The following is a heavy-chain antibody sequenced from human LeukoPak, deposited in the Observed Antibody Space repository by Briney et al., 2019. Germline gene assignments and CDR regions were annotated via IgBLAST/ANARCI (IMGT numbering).Heavy chain of an antibody. CDR1: GFTVSSHY. J-gene: IGHJ3*01. D-gene: IGHD3-22*01. CDR3: AREHHAPVQRYYSDSTSYSAFDV. CDR2: ISSSSRFI. V-gene: IGHV3-21*01. Sequence: GGSLRLSCVASGFTVSSHYMSWVRQAPGKGLEGVSSISSSSRFIYYADSMKGRVTISRDTAKNSLYLQMHSLRAEDTAVYYCAREHHAPVQRYYSDSTSYSAFDVWGQGTMVTVSS.